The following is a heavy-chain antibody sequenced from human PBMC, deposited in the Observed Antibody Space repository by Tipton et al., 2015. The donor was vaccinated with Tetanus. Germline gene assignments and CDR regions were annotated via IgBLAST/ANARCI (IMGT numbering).Heavy chain of an antibody. CDR3: AREDGGPTLYYFDS. D-gene: IGHD3-16*01. J-gene: IGHJ4*02. CDR1: GFTFTRYA. CDR2: ITFDGGTK. V-gene: IGHV3-30-3*01. Sequence: FLRLSCAASGFTFTRYAMHWVRQAPGKGLEWVAVITFDGGTKYYADSVKGRFTLSRDNSQNTLYLQMNSLKVEDTAVYYCAREDGGPTLYYFDSWGQGALVIVSS.